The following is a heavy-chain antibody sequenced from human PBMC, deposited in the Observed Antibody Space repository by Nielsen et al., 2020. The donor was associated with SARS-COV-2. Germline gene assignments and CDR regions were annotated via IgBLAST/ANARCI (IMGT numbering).Heavy chain of an antibody. Sequence: GESLKISCAASGFTFSSYGMHWARQAPGKGLEWVAVISYDGSNKYYADSVKGRFTISRDNSKNTLYLQMNSLRAEDTAVYYCAKARLGGYSYGVDYWGQGTLVTVSS. CDR3: AKARLGGYSYGVDY. V-gene: IGHV3-30*18. J-gene: IGHJ4*02. CDR1: GFTFSSYG. D-gene: IGHD5-18*01. CDR2: ISYDGSNK.